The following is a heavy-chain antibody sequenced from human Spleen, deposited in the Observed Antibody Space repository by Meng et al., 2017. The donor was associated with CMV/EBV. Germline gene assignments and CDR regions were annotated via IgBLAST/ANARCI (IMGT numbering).Heavy chain of an antibody. J-gene: IGHJ4*02. CDR1: GFVFNNFY. CDR2: LNTDGSYT. V-gene: IGHV3-74*01. Sequence: GESLKISCAASGFVFNNFYMQWVRQAPGRGLVWVSRLNTDGSYTNYADSVKGRFTISRDNAKKTLYLQMNSLTAEDTGVYYCAKGYSSSWYGVPFDYWGQGTLVTVSS. D-gene: IGHD6-13*01. CDR3: AKGYSSSWYGVPFDY.